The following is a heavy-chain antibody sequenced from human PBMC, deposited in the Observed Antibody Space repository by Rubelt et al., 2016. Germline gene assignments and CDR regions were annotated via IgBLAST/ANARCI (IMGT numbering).Heavy chain of an antibody. V-gene: IGHV4-39*01. Sequence: QLQLQESGPGLVKPSETLSLTCTVSGGSISRSGYYWGWIRQPPGKGLEWVGTIYSSGPTYYNPSLKSRVTISVDTSKNQFSLKLSPVTAADTAVYYCARHKDTIFTSPFDYWGQGTLVTVSS. J-gene: IGHJ4*02. CDR1: GGSISRSGYY. CDR3: ARHKDTIFTSPFDY. D-gene: IGHD2-15*01. CDR2: IYSSGPT.